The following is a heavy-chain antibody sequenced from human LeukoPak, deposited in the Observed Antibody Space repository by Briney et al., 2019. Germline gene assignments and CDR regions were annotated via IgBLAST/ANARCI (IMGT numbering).Heavy chain of an antibody. V-gene: IGHV3-21*01. J-gene: IGHJ4*02. CDR3: ARAVAGKKLYYFDY. Sequence: EXVXSISSSSSYIYYADSVKGRFTISRDNAKNSLYLQMNSLRAEDTAVYYCARAVAGKKLYYFDYWGQGTLVTVSS. D-gene: IGHD6-19*01. CDR2: ISSSSSYI.